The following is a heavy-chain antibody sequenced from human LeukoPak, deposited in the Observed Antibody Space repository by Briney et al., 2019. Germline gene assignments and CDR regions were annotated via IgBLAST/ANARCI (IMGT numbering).Heavy chain of an antibody. CDR2: ISSSGSTI. Sequence: PGGSLRLSCAASGFTFSDYYVSWIRQAPGKGLEWVSYISSSGSTIYYADSVKGRFTISRDNAKNSLYLQMNSLRAEDTAVYYCARSRVDIVVVPAARNVYYYYGMDVWGQGTTVTVSS. CDR3: ARSRVDIVVVPAARNVYYYYGMDV. D-gene: IGHD2-2*03. J-gene: IGHJ6*02. CDR1: GFTFSDYY. V-gene: IGHV3-11*01.